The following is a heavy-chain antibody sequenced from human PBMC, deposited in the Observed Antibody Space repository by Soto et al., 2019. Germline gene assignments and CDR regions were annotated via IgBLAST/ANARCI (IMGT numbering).Heavy chain of an antibody. CDR1: GYTFTSYG. CDR2: ISLYSDGT. Sequence: ASVKVSCKASGYTFTSYGISWVRQAPGQPLEWLGWISLYSDGTNYAQKFQGRVSMTTDTSTTTAYMELRSLRSDDTAVYYCARVVPGAEAWFGPWGQGTLVTVSS. CDR3: ARVVPGAEAWFGP. V-gene: IGHV1-18*01. J-gene: IGHJ5*02. D-gene: IGHD2-2*01.